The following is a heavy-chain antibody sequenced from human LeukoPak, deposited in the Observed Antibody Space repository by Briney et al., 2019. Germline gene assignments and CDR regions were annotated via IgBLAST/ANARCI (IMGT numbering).Heavy chain of an antibody. V-gene: IGHV4-4*07. CDR1: GDSITTYY. CDR3: TGEGWTEAAFDY. D-gene: IGHD2-15*01. Sequence: PSETLSLTCTASGDSITTYYMRWIRQPAGKGLEWIGRIYTSGSTNYNPSLKSRVTISVDKSKNQFSLKRSSVTAADTAYYCGTGEGWTEAAFDYWGQGTLVTVSS. J-gene: IGHJ4*02. CDR2: IYTSGST.